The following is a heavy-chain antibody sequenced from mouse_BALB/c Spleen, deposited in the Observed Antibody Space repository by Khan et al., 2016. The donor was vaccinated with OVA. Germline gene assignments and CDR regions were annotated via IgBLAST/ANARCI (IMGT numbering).Heavy chain of an antibody. CDR2: IDPENGHT. CDR3: GGRGYGNYWFAY. Sequence: VQLQQPGAELVRPGALVKLSCKASGFNIRDYYMHWVKQRPDQGLELIGWIDPENGHTIYDPKFQGKASITADTSSNPAYLQLSSLTSEDTAAYYCGGRGYGNYWFAYWGQGTLVTVSA. J-gene: IGHJ3*01. D-gene: IGHD2-1*01. V-gene: IGHV14-1*02. CDR1: GFNIRDYY.